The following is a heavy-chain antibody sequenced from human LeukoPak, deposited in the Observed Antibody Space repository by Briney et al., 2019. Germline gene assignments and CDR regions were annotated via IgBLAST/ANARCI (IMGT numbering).Heavy chain of an antibody. J-gene: IGHJ4*02. CDR1: GFTFSSCA. CDR3: VATATVDYSGDY. Sequence: GGSLRLSCSASGFTFSSCAVHWVRQAPGKGLEYVSAIGSNGVNTYYTDSVKGRFTISSDTSKNTLYLQMSSLRAEDTAVYYCVATATVDYSGDYWGQGTLVTVSS. D-gene: IGHD2-15*01. CDR2: IGSNGVNT. V-gene: IGHV3-64D*08.